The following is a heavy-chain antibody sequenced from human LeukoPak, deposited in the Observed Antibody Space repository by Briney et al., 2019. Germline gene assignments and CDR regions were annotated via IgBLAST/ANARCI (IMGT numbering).Heavy chain of an antibody. CDR2: IYPGDSDT. CDR1: GYSFTSYW. J-gene: IGHJ4*02. D-gene: IGHD3-22*01. Sequence: GESLQISCKGSGYSFTSYWIGWVRQMPGKGLEWMGIIYPGDSDTRYSPSFQGQVTISADKSISTAYLQWSSLKASDTAMYYCARLQGGYYDSSGYYDYWGQGTLVTVSS. V-gene: IGHV5-51*01. CDR3: ARLQGGYYDSSGYYDY.